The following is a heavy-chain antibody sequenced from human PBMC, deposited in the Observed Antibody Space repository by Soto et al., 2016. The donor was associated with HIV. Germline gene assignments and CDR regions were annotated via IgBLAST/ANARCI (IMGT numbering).Heavy chain of an antibody. CDR2: IYSGGST. CDR1: GFTVSSNY. CDR3: ARDGPYDILTGSPLGAFDI. Sequence: EVQLVETGGGLIQPGGSLRLSCAASGFTVSSNYMSWVRQAPGKGLEWVSVIYSGGSTYYADSVKGRFTISRDNSKNTLYLQMNSLRAEDTAVYYCARDGPYDILTGSPLGAFDIWGQGTMVTVSS. D-gene: IGHD3-9*01. V-gene: IGHV3-53*02. J-gene: IGHJ3*02.